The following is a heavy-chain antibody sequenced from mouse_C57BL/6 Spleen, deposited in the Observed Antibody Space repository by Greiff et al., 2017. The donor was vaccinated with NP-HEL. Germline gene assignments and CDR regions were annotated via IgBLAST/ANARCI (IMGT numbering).Heavy chain of an antibody. CDR2: IWWDDDK. D-gene: IGHD2-1*01. J-gene: IGHJ3*01. V-gene: IGHV8-8*01. CDR1: GFSLSTFGMG. CDR3: ARIEGGNWFAY. Sequence: QVTLKVSGPGILQPSQTLSLTCSFSGFSLSTFGMGVGWIRQPSGQGLECLAHIWWDDDKSYNPALKSRLTITKDTSKNQVFLMIANVDTADTATYYCARIEGGNWFAYWGQGTLVTVSA.